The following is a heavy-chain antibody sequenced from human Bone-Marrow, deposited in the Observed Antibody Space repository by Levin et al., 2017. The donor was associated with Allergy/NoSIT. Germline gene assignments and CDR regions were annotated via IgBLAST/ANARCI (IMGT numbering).Heavy chain of an antibody. Sequence: SQTLSLTCTVSGASISSSTYYWGWIRQPPGKGLEWIGSIYYSGSTYYNPSLKSRVTISEDTSKNQFSLKLRSVTAADTAVYYCARSQYGSGSQRRWDHWGQGTQVTVSS. J-gene: IGHJ4*02. D-gene: IGHD3-10*01. CDR2: IYYSGST. CDR1: GASISSSTYY. V-gene: IGHV4-39*01. CDR3: ARSQYGSGSQRRWDH.